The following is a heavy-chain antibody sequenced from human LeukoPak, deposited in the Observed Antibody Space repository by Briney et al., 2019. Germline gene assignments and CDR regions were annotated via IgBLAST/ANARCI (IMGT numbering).Heavy chain of an antibody. Sequence: GGSLRLSCAASGFTFSSYSMNWVRQAPGKGLEWVSSISSSSSYIYYADSVKGRFTISRDNAKNSLYLQMNSLRAEDTAVYYCARGPTDYGDYLVWGQGTLVTVSS. CDR3: ARGPTDYGDYLV. CDR2: ISSSSSYI. CDR1: GFTFSSYS. V-gene: IGHV3-21*01. D-gene: IGHD4-17*01. J-gene: IGHJ4*02.